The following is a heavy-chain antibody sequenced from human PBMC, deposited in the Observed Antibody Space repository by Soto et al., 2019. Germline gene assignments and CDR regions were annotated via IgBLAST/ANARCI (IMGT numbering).Heavy chain of an antibody. CDR3: ARERRGSSDY. J-gene: IGHJ4*02. V-gene: IGHV1-8*01. D-gene: IGHD1-26*01. CDR2: MNPNSGNT. Sequence: ASVKVSCKASGYTFKNYGIKWVRQATGQGLEWMGWMNPNSGNTGYAQKFQGRVTMTRNTSISTAYMELSSLRSEDTAVYYCARERRGSSDYCAQGSLVTVSS. CDR1: GYTFKNYG.